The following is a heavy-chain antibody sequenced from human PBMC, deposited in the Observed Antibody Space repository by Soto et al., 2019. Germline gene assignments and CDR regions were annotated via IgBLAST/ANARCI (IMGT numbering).Heavy chain of an antibody. CDR3: ARTGRDGYNVPCFGP. J-gene: IGHJ5*02. D-gene: IGHD5-12*01. CDR1: GYTFTSYA. V-gene: IGHV1-3*01. Sequence: ASVKVSCKASGYTFTSYAMHWVRQAPGQRLEWMGWINAGNGNTKYSQKFQGRVTITRDTSASTAYMELSSLRSEDTAVYYCARTGRDGYNVPCFGPWGEGTLVTVSS. CDR2: INAGNGNT.